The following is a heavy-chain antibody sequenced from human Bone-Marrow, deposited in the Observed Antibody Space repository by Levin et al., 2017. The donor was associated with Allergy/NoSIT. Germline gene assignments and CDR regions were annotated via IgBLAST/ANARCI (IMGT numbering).Heavy chain of an antibody. D-gene: IGHD3-3*01. CDR1: GFSFTSYS. J-gene: IGHJ4*02. V-gene: IGHV3-30-3*01. CDR3: ATGKTYFYDTAGGY. Sequence: QPGGSLRLSCAASGFSFTSYSMHWVRQAPGKGLEWVAVISHDESNIHYADSVKGRFTISRDTSKNTLYLQMHSLRAEDTALYYCATGKTYFYDTAGGYWGQGTLVTVSS. CDR2: ISHDESNI.